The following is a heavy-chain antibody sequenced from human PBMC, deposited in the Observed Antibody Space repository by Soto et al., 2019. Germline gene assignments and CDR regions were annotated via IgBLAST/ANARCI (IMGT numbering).Heavy chain of an antibody. V-gene: IGHV1-8*01. Sequence: GAPVEVSCKASGYTFTSYDINWVRQATGQGFEWMGWMNPNSGNTGYAQKFQGRVTMTRNTSISTAYMELSSLRSEDTAVYYCAREHYGNSAWFDPWGQGTLVTVS. J-gene: IGHJ5*02. CDR3: AREHYGNSAWFDP. D-gene: IGHD3-10*01. CDR1: GYTFTSYD. CDR2: MNPNSGNT.